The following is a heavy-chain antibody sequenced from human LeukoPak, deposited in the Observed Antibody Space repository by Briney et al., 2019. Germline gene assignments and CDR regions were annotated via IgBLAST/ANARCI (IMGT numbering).Heavy chain of an antibody. V-gene: IGHV4-39*01. Sequence: PSETLSLTCTVSGGSISSSSYYWGWIRQPPGKGLEWIGSIYYSGSTYYNPSLKSRVTISVDTSKNQFSLKLSSVTAADTAVYYCARGLTGVFYYYYMDVWGKGTTVTVSS. D-gene: IGHD7-27*01. CDR3: ARGLTGVFYYYYMDV. CDR2: IYYSGST. J-gene: IGHJ6*03. CDR1: GGSISSSSYY.